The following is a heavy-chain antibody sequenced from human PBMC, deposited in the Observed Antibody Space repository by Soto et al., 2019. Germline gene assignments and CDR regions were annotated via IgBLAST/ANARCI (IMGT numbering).Heavy chain of an antibody. CDR3: SKWDGYGDQ. D-gene: IGHD5-12*01. J-gene: IGHJ5*02. V-gene: IGHV3-23*01. CDR2: ISGGGDST. Sequence: EVQLLESGGGLVQPGGSLRLSCAASVFTFSTNSMTWFRQAPGKGLEWVCGISGGGDSTHYADSVKGRFTISRDNSKNMVYLQMNSLTADDTAVYFCSKWDGYGDQWGQGTLVTVSS. CDR1: VFTFSTNS.